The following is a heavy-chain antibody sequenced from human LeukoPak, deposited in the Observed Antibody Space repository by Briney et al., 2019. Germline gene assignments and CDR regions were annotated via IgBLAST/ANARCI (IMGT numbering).Heavy chain of an antibody. Sequence: GGSLRLSCAASGFTFNRNDISWVRQAPGQGLEWVSSIGGSGDKTYYADSVQGRFTISRDTSKNMVHLQMNSLTGEDTALYYCVRRGDASSGWGDHDFWGQGALVTVSS. V-gene: IGHV3-23*01. CDR2: IGGSGDKT. CDR3: VRRGDASSGWGDHDF. J-gene: IGHJ4*02. D-gene: IGHD6-19*01. CDR1: GFTFNRND.